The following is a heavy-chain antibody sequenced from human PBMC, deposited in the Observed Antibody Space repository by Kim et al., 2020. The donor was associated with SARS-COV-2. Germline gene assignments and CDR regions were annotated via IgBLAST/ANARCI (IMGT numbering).Heavy chain of an antibody. D-gene: IGHD2-15*01. J-gene: IGHJ4*02. CDR2: ISTDGSST. V-gene: IGHV3-74*01. CDR3: AAHSFGSLKF. Sequence: GGSLRLSCAASGFAFSNYWMHWVRQAPGKGLVWVSRISTDGSSTSYADSVKGPFTISRDNAENTLYLQMNSLRDEDTAVYYCAAHSFGSLKFGGQGTLVTVSS. CDR1: GFAFSNYW.